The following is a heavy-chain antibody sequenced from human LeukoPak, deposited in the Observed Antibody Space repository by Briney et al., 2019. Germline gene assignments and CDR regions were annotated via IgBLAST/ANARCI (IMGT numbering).Heavy chain of an antibody. J-gene: IGHJ3*02. CDR2: ISFDGSNK. CDR1: GFTFSSFA. D-gene: IGHD4-17*01. Sequence: GSLRLSCAASGFTFSSFAMHWVRQAPGKGLEWVAVISFDGSNKYYADSVKGRFTISRDNSKNTLYLQMNSLRAEDTAVYYCAREGTVTTLDAFDIWGQGTMVTVSS. V-gene: IGHV3-30-3*01. CDR3: AREGTVTTLDAFDI.